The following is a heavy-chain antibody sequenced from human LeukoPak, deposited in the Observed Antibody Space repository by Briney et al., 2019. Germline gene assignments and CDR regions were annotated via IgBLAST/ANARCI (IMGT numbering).Heavy chain of an antibody. V-gene: IGHV1-18*01. CDR1: GYTFTSYG. D-gene: IGHD5-12*01. CDR3: AIPREGLRNLRAFDY. J-gene: IGHJ4*02. Sequence: GASVKVSCKASGYTFTSYGISWVRQAPGQGLEWMGWISAYNGNTNYAQKLQGRVTMTTDTSTSTAYMELRSLRSDDTAVYYCAIPREGLRNLRAFDYWGQGTLVTVSS. CDR2: ISAYNGNT.